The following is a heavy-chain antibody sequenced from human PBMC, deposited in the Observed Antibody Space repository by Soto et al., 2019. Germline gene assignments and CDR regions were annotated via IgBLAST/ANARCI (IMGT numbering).Heavy chain of an antibody. J-gene: IGHJ4*02. Sequence: QVQLVQSGAEVKKPGASVEVSCKASGYTFTSYGITWVRQAPGQGPEWMGWFNTYKGNTNYAQKFQGRVTMTTDTSTNTAYMELRSLRSDETAVYYCARERRNYAYGDYWGQGTLVTVSS. D-gene: IGHD3-16*01. V-gene: IGHV1-18*01. CDR2: FNTYKGNT. CDR1: GYTFTSYG. CDR3: ARERRNYAYGDY.